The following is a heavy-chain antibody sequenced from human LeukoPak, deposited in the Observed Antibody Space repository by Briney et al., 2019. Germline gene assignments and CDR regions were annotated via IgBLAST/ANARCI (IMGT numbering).Heavy chain of an antibody. CDR3: ARGVQYGAVDY. J-gene: IGHJ4*02. CDR2: ISSGGTTI. D-gene: IGHD4/OR15-4a*01. Sequence: GGSLRLSCAASGFTFSSYEMNWVRQAPGKGLEWVSYISSGGTTIYYADSVKGRFTISRDNAKNSLYLQMNSLGAEDTAVYYCARGVQYGAVDYWGQGTLVPVSS. V-gene: IGHV3-48*03. CDR1: GFTFSSYE.